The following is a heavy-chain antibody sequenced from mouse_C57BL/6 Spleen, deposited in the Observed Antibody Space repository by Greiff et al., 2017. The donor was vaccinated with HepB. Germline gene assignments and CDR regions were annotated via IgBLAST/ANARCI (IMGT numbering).Heavy chain of an antibody. CDR2: IYPGDGDT. J-gene: IGHJ1*03. CDR3: ALNYYGSSDNWYFDV. V-gene: IGHV1-82*01. D-gene: IGHD1-1*01. Sequence: VQLQQSGPELVKPGASVKISCKASGYAFSSSWMNWVKQRPGKGLEWIGRIYPGDGDTNYNGKFKGKATLTADKSSSTAYMQLSSLTSADSAVYFCALNYYGSSDNWYFDVWGTGTTVTVSS. CDR1: GYAFSSSW.